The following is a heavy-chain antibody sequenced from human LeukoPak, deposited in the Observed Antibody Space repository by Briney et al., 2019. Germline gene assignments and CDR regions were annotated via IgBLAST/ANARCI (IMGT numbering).Heavy chain of an antibody. V-gene: IGHV4-34*01. D-gene: IGHD6-19*01. J-gene: IGHJ4*02. CDR2: INHSGST. Sequence: SETLSLTCTVYGGSFSGYYWSWIRQPPGKGLEWIGEINHSGSTNYNPSLKSRVTISVDTSKNQFSLKLSSVTAADTAVYYCARGRVDLAVAGTFDYWGQGTLVTVSS. CDR1: GGSFSGYY. CDR3: ARGRVDLAVAGTFDY.